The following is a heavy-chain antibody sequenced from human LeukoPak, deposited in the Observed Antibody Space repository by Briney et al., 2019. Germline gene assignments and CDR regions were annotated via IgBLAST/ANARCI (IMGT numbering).Heavy chain of an antibody. CDR1: GYTFTGYY. V-gene: IGHV1-2*02. CDR3: ARTSGSPVPAAIYYYGMDV. D-gene: IGHD2-2*01. CDR2: INPNSGGT. Sequence: GASVKVSCKASGYTFTGYYMHWVRQAPGQGLEWMGWINPNSGGTNYAQKFQGRVTITADKSTSTAYMELSSLRSEDTAVYYCARTSGSPVPAAIYYYGMDVWGQGTTVTVSS. J-gene: IGHJ6*02.